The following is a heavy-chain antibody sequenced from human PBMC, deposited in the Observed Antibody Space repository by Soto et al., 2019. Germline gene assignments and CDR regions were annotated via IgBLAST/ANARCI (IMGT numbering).Heavy chain of an antibody. CDR1: GLTFIDAW. CDR2: IKSKTDGGTT. V-gene: IGHV3-15*01. J-gene: IGHJ4*02. Sequence: PGGSLRLSCVASGLTFIDAWMSLVRPAPGKGLEWVGRIKSKTDGGTTDYAAPVKGRFTISRDDSKNTLYLQMNSLKTEDTAVYYCTTRGPVAGTDYWGQGTLVTVSS. CDR3: TTRGPVAGTDY. D-gene: IGHD6-19*01.